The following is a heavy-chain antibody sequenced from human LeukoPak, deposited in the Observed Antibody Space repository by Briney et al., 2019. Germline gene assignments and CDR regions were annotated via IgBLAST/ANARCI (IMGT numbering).Heavy chain of an antibody. D-gene: IGHD4-11*01. CDR3: ATLIYSNYQVGYAFDI. V-gene: IGHV1-24*01. Sequence: ASVTVSCKVSGYTLTELSMHWVRQAPGKGLEWMGGFDPEDGETIYAQKFQGRVTMTEDTSTDTAYMELSSLRSEDTAVYYCATLIYSNYQVGYAFDIWGQGTMVTVSS. J-gene: IGHJ3*02. CDR1: GYTLTELS. CDR2: FDPEDGET.